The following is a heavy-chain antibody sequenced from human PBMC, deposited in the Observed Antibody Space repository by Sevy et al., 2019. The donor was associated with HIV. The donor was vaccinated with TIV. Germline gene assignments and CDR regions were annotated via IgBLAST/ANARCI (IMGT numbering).Heavy chain of an antibody. D-gene: IGHD3-3*01. CDR3: ARGGVLEWPLGPFDY. Sequence: GGSLRLSCAASGFTFSRFWMSWVRQAPGKGLEWVANINKDGGERYYVDSGKGRFTISRDNAKNSLYLQMNSLRGEDTAVFFCARGGVLEWPLGPFDYWGQGTLVTVSS. J-gene: IGHJ4*02. V-gene: IGHV3-7*03. CDR2: INKDGGER. CDR1: GFTFSRFW.